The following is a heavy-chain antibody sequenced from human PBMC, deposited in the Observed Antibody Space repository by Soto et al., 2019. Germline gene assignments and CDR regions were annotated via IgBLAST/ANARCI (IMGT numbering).Heavy chain of an antibody. CDR3: ARGVYNYFYSSGDQSYLFYF. Sequence: SETLSLTCTVSGGSVSSFYWNWIRQPPGKGLEWIGYMYHSGSSNYSPSLKRRVTISADTSKNQFSLKLNSVTAADTAIYYCARGVYNYFYSSGDQSYLFYFCSRGTFVT. CDR1: GGSVSSFY. V-gene: IGHV4-59*02. J-gene: IGHJ5*01. CDR2: MYHSGSS. D-gene: IGHD6-25*01.